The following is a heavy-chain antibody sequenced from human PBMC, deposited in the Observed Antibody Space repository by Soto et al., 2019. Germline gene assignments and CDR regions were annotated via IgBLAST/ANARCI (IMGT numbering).Heavy chain of an antibody. J-gene: IGHJ4*02. CDR1: SGSVSPINSY. Sequence: ASATLSLASTVSSGSVSPINSYWCWIRQPPCNVLVWIGIIHLLLSPSDNPSLESRVAISIDSSKPRFPLNLNSVTTADTVLYYCGAQGYVAKRYHFESRGQGTMVTVSS. V-gene: IGHV4-39*02. CDR2: IHLLLSP. D-gene: IGHD5-12*01. CDR3: GAQGYVAKRYHFES.